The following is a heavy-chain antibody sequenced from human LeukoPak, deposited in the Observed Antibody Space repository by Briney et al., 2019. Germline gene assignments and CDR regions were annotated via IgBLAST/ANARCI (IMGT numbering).Heavy chain of an antibody. CDR3: ARVMYSGSYYSVDY. V-gene: IGHV3-48*02. CDR2: ISSSSTTI. D-gene: IGHD1-26*01. J-gene: IGHJ4*02. CDR1: GYTFSSYS. Sequence: PGGSLRLSCTASGYTFSSYSINWVRQAPGKGLEWVSYISSSSTTIYYADSVKGRFTISRDNAKNSLYLQMNSLRDEDTAVYYCARVMYSGSYYSVDYWGQGTLVTVSS.